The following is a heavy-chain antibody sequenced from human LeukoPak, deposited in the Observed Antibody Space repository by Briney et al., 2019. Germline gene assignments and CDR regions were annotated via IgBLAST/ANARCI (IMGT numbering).Heavy chain of an antibody. CDR3: ASHQNYYYYMDV. V-gene: IGHV3-21*01. J-gene: IGHJ6*03. D-gene: IGHD2-2*01. CDR1: VFAFSSSS. CDR2: ISGSTSYI. Sequence: PGGSLRLSCAASVFAFSSSSMNWVRQAPGEGLEWVSSISGSTSYIYYADSVKGRFTISRDNAKNSLYLQMNSLRAEDTAVYFCASHQNYYYYMDVWGKGTTVTVSS.